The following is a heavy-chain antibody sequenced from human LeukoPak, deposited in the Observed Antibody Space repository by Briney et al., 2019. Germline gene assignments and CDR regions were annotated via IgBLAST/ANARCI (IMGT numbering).Heavy chain of an antibody. V-gene: IGHV3-30*04. CDR3: ARDPLGDSTYYFDY. D-gene: IGHD2-21*01. J-gene: IGHJ4*02. CDR1: GFTFSSYA. Sequence: GGSLRLSCAASGFTFSSYAMHWVRQAPGKGLGWVAVISYDGSNKYYADSVKGRFTISRGNSKNTLYLQMNSLRAEDTAVYYCARDPLGDSTYYFDYWGQGTLVTVSS. CDR2: ISYDGSNK.